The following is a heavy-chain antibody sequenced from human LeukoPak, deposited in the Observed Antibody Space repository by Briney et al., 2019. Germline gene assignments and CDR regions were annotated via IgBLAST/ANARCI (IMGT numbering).Heavy chain of an antibody. J-gene: IGHJ4*02. D-gene: IGHD6-19*01. V-gene: IGHV3-73*01. CDR2: IRSKANSYAT. CDR1: GFPFSGSA. CDR3: TSLAVAGTRGY. Sequence: GALRPSCAASGFPFSGSAMPWVRPASGKGLEWVGRIRSKANSYATAYAASVKGRFTISRDDSKNTAYLQMNSLKTEDTAVYYCTSLAVAGTRGYWGQGTLVTVSS.